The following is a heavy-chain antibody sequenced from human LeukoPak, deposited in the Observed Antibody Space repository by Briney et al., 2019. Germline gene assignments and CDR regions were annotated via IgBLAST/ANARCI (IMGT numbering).Heavy chain of an antibody. CDR3: AKDNVRRITIFGVAPGGGAFDT. CDR2: ISWNSGSI. D-gene: IGHD3-3*01. Sequence: GGSLRLSCAASGFTFDDYAMHWVRQAPGKGLEWVSGISWNSGSIGYADSVKGRFTISRDNAKNSLYLQMNSLRAEDMALYYCAKDNVRRITIFGVAPGGGAFDTWGQGTMVTVSS. CDR1: GFTFDDYA. V-gene: IGHV3-9*03. J-gene: IGHJ3*02.